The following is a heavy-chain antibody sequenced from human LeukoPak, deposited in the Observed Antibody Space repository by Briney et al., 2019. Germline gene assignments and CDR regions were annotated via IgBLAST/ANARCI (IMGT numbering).Heavy chain of an antibody. CDR3: AREVEATIGSFDP. CDR1: GFTFSDYY. Sequence: GGSLRLSCAASGFTFSDYYMSWIRQAPGKGLEWVSYSSRSGSTIFYADSVKGRFTTSRDNAKNLLYLQMNSLRAEDTAVYYCAREVEATIGSFDPWGQGTLVTVSS. D-gene: IGHD5-12*01. J-gene: IGHJ5*02. CDR2: SSRSGSTI. V-gene: IGHV3-11*01.